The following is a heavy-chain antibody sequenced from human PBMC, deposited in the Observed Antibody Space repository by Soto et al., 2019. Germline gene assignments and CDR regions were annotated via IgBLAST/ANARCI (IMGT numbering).Heavy chain of an antibody. J-gene: IGHJ4*02. CDR2: IYPGDSDT. Sequence: GESLKISCKGSGYSFTSYWIGWVRQMPGKGPEWMGIIYPGDSDTRYSPSFQGQVTISADKSISTAYLQWSSLKASDTAMYYCARLDLHYDFWSGYLDYWGQGTLVTVSS. V-gene: IGHV5-51*01. CDR1: GYSFTSYW. CDR3: ARLDLHYDFWSGYLDY. D-gene: IGHD3-3*01.